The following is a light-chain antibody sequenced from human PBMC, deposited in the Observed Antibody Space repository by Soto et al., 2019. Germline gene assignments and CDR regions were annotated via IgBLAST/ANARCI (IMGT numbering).Light chain of an antibody. J-gene: IGLJ3*02. Sequence: QSALTQPASVSGSPGQSITISCTGSSSDVGGYNYVSWYQQHPGKAPKFMIYDVSNRPSGVSNRFSGSKSGNTASLTISGLQAEDEADSYCSSYTSSSTGVFGGGTKLTVL. V-gene: IGLV2-14*01. CDR1: SSDVGGYNY. CDR3: SSYTSSSTGV. CDR2: DVS.